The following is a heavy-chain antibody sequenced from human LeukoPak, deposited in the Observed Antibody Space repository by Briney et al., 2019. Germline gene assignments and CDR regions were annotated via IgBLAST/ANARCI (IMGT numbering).Heavy chain of an antibody. J-gene: IGHJ3*02. V-gene: IGHV3-33*01. CDR1: GFTFSRYG. D-gene: IGHD1-1*01. CDR2: IWYDGSEE. CDR3: ARGGLNALEAFDI. Sequence: PGGSLRLSCAASGFTFSRYGMHWVRQAPGKGLEWVAIIWYDGSEEYYGDSVKGRVTISRDNSKNMVYLQMNSLRAEDTAVYYCARGGLNALEAFDIWGQGTLVTVCS.